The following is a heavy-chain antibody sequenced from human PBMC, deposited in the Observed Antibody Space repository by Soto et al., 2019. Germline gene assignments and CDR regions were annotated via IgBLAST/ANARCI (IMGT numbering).Heavy chain of an antibody. Sequence: QVQLVQSGAEVKKPGASVKVSCKASGYSLADYGMNWVRQAPGQGLEWMGWISAYDGHTKYAQKLKGRVTVTTDTSTNTAYMELRSLRSDDTAVYYCARLRALSGGWPYYFDFWGQGTLVTVSS. V-gene: IGHV1-18*01. CDR1: GYSLADYG. J-gene: IGHJ4*02. CDR2: ISAYDGHT. CDR3: ARLRALSGGWPYYFDF. D-gene: IGHD6-19*01.